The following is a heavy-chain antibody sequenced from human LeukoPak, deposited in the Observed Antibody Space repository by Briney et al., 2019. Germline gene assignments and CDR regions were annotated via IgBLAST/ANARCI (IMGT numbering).Heavy chain of an antibody. CDR2: FDPEDGET. V-gene: IGHV1-24*01. D-gene: IGHD4-23*01. Sequence: ASVKVSCKVSGYTLTELSMHWVRQAPGKGLEWMGGFDPEDGETIYAQKLQGRVTMTTDTSTSTAYMELRSLRAEDTAVYYCAVSFNYDYGGTRQNPFDYWGQGTLVTVSS. J-gene: IGHJ4*02. CDR3: AVSFNYDYGGTRQNPFDY. CDR1: GYTLTELS.